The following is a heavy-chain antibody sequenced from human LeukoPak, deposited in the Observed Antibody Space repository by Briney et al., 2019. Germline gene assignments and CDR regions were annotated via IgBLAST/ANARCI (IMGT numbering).Heavy chain of an antibody. CDR3: ARSRADKTRMTTVTYFDY. D-gene: IGHD4-17*01. J-gene: IGHJ4*02. CDR1: GFTFSSYW. Sequence: GGSLRLSCAASGFTFSSYWMSWVRQAPGKGLEWVANIKQDGSEKYYVDSVKGGFTISRDNAKNSLYLQMNSLRAEDTAVCYCARSRADKTRMTTVTYFDYWGQGTLVTVSS. CDR2: IKQDGSEK. V-gene: IGHV3-7*01.